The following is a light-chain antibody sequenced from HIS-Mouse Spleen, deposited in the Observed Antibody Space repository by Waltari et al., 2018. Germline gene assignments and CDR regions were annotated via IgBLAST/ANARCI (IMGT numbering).Light chain of an antibody. V-gene: IGLV1-47*01. CDR1: SSNIGRNY. Sequence: QSVLTQPPSASGTPGQRVTIACSGISSNIGRNYVSWYQQLPGTAPKLLIYRNNQRPSGVPDRFSGSKSGTSASLAISGLRSEDEADYYCAAWDDSLSGPVFGGGTKLTVL. CDR2: RNN. CDR3: AAWDDSLSGPV. J-gene: IGLJ3*02.